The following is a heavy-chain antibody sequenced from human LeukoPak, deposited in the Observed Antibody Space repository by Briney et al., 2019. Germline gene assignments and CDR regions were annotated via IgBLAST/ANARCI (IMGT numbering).Heavy chain of an antibody. D-gene: IGHD3-16*01. CDR1: GFTFSDYS. CDR2: IRYDGNNK. V-gene: IGHV3-30*02. J-gene: IGHJ4*02. CDR3: AKGGDTRFDY. Sequence: GGSLRLSCAASGFTFSDYSMHWVRQAPGKGLNWVAFIRYDGNNKYYADSVKGRFTISRDNSKNTLYLQMNSLRAEDTAVYYCAKGGDTRFDYWGQGTLVTVSS.